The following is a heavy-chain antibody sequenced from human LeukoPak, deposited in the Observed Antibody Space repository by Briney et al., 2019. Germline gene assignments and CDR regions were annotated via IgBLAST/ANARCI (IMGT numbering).Heavy chain of an antibody. V-gene: IGHV4-39*01. Sequence: SETLSLTCTVSGASLSGSPFYWGWIRQPPGKGLEWIANIFYSGNTFYNPSLRSRVTISIDTSKNQFSLNVSSVTAADTAVYYCARHYYGSSQIDYWGQGTLVTVSS. CDR1: GASLSGSPFY. CDR3: ARHYYGSSQIDY. D-gene: IGHD3-10*01. J-gene: IGHJ4*02. CDR2: IFYSGNT.